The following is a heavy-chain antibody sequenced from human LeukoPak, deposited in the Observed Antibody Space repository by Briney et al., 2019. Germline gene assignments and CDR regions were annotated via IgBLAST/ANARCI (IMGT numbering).Heavy chain of an antibody. V-gene: IGHV4-39*07. CDR1: GGSISSSSYY. D-gene: IGHD2-2*01. J-gene: IGHJ4*02. CDR3: ARYCSSTSCSIDY. Sequence: SETLSLTCTVSGGSISSSSYYWGWIRQPPGKGLEWIGSIYTSGSTNYNPSLKSRVTISVDTSKNQFSLKLSSVTAADTAVYYCARYCSSTSCSIDYWGQGTLVTVSS. CDR2: IYTSGST.